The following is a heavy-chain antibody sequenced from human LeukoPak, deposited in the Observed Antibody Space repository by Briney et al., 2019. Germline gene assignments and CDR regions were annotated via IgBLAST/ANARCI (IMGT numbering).Heavy chain of an antibody. J-gene: IGHJ4*02. V-gene: IGHV4-39*07. D-gene: IGHD3-22*01. CDR3: ARSGNWAYYDSSGPQRGYYFDY. Sequence: SETLSLTCTVSGGSISSSSYYWGWIRQPPGKGLEWIGSIYYSGSTYYNPSLKSRVTISVDTSKNQFSLKLSSVTAADTAVYYCARSGNWAYYDSSGPQRGYYFDYWGQGTLVTVSS. CDR1: GGSISSSSYY. CDR2: IYYSGST.